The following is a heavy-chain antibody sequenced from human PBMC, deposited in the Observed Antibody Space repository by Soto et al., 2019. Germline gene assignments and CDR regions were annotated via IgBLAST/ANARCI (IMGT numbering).Heavy chain of an antibody. V-gene: IGHV3-23*01. CDR3: AKSSGWHIYEWGMDV. CDR1: GFTFSSYS. D-gene: IGHD1-26*01. CDR2: ISGSGGST. J-gene: IGHJ6*02. Sequence: GGSLRLSCAASGFTFSSYSMNWVRQAPGKGLEWVSAISGSGGSTYYADSVKGRFTISRDNSKNTLYLQMNSLRAEDTAVYYCAKSSGWHIYEWGMDVWGQGTKVTVSS.